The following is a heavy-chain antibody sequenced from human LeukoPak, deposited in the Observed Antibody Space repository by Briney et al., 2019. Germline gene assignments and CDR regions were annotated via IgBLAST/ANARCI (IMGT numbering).Heavy chain of an antibody. CDR3: AREVGWELPPDAFDI. V-gene: IGHV4-4*07. D-gene: IGHD1-26*01. Sequence: PSETLSLTCTVSGDSISTYYWSWIRQPAGKGLEWIGRIYTSGSTNYNPSLKSRVTISVDTSKNQFSLKLSSVTAADTAVYYCAREVGWELPPDAFDIWGQGTMVTVSS. CDR2: IYTSGST. J-gene: IGHJ3*02. CDR1: GDSISTYY.